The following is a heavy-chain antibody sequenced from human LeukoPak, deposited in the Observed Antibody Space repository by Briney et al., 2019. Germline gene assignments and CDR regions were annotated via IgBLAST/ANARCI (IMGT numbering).Heavy chain of an antibody. D-gene: IGHD3-10*01. V-gene: IGHV4-61*01. CDR1: GGSVSSGSYH. CDR2: IYYSGST. CDR3: ARDTDFGRSWSSYLDY. Sequence: PSETLSLTCSVSGGSVSSGSYHWSWIRQPPGKGVEWIGHIYYSGSTNYNPSLKSRVTISVDASKNQFSLSLSSVTAADTAVYYCARDTDFGRSWSSYLDYWGQGTLVTVSS. J-gene: IGHJ4*02.